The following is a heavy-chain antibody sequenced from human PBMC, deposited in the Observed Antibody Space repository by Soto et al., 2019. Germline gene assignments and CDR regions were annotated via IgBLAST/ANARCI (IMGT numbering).Heavy chain of an antibody. CDR1: GGSISSGGYY. CDR3: ARDALLGYCSGGSCEYNWFDP. J-gene: IGHJ5*02. V-gene: IGHV4-31*03. Sequence: PSETLSLTCTVSGGSISSGGYYWSWIRQHPGKGPEWIGYIYYSGSTYYNPSLKSRVTISVDTSKNQFSLKLSSVTAADTAVYYCARDALLGYCSGGSCEYNWFDPWGQGTLVTVSS. D-gene: IGHD2-15*01. CDR2: IYYSGST.